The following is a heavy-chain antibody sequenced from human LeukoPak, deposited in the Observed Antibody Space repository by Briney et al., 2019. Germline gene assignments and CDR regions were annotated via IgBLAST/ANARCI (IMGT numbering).Heavy chain of an antibody. CDR2: IHNNGAT. J-gene: IGHJ5*02. V-gene: IGHV4-39*01. CDR1: GGSITDITYY. Sequence: PSETLSLTCAVSGGSITDITYYWGWMRQPPGEGREWIGCIHNNGATYYDPSLKSRVTFSMDTSKNQVFLTLTSVTAADTAVYYCARRRVAATAGWSDPWGQGTLVTVSS. CDR3: ARRRVAATAGWSDP. D-gene: IGHD6-13*01.